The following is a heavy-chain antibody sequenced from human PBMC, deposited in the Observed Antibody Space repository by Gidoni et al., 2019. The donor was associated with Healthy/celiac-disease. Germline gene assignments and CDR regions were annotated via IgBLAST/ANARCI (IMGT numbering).Heavy chain of an antibody. J-gene: IGHJ6*02. CDR2: IYSGGST. V-gene: IGHV3-53*01. D-gene: IGHD6-13*01. Sequence: EVQLVESGGGLIQPGGSLRLSCAASGFTVSSNYMSWVRQAPGKGLEWVSVIYSGGSTYYADSVKGRFTISRDNSKNTLYLQMNSLRAEDTAVYYCAREQGGSSWYSPPHGMDVWGQGTTVTVSS. CDR1: GFTVSSNY. CDR3: AREQGGSSWYSPPHGMDV.